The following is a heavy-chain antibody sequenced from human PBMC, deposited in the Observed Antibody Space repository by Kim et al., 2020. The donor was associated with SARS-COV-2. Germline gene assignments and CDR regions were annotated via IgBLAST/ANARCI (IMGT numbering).Heavy chain of an antibody. V-gene: IGHV4-59*08. J-gene: IGHJ6*02. CDR3: ARLLQDPPGQGWNVYYYYGMDV. Sequence: SETLSLTCTVSGGSISSYYWSWIRQPPGKGLEWIGYIYYSGSTNYNPSLKSRVTISVDTSKNQFSLKLSSVTAADTAVYYCARLLQDPPGQGWNVYYYYGMDVWGQGTTVTVSS. CDR1: GGSISSYY. D-gene: IGHD1-1*01. CDR2: IYYSGST.